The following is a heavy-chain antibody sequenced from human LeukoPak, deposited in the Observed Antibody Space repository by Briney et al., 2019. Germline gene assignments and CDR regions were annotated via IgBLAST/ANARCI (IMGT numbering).Heavy chain of an antibody. CDR1: GGSINNYY. D-gene: IGHD2-2*01. J-gene: IGHJ6*03. Sequence: SETLSLTCTVSGGSINNYYWSWIRQPAGKGLEWIGRIYTSGSTNYNPSLKSRVTMSVDTSKNQFSLKLSSVTAADTAVYYCARVVVVPAAIPSPNYYYYYYMDVWGKGTTVTVSS. CDR2: IYTSGST. CDR3: ARVVVVPAAIPSPNYYYYYYMDV. V-gene: IGHV4-4*07.